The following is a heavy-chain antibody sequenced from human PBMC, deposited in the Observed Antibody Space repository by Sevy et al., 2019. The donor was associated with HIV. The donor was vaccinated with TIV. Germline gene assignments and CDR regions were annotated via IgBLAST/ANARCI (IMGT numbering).Heavy chain of an antibody. CDR2: IDHSGRS. Sequence: SETQSLTCAVYGESFSNYYWSWIRLSPGKGLESIGEIDHSGRSDYNPSLKSRVTMSVDTSKNQFSLKLTSVTAADTAVYYCARGSKPLRSDYGDYRGVGYYFDSWGQGTLVTVSS. V-gene: IGHV4-34*01. CDR1: GESFSNYY. D-gene: IGHD4-17*01. J-gene: IGHJ4*02. CDR3: ARGSKPLRSDYGDYRGVGYYFDS.